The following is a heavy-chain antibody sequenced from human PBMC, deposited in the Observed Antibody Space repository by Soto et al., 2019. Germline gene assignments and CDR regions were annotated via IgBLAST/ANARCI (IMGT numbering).Heavy chain of an antibody. Sequence: GGSLRLSCAASGFTFSSYATSWVRQAPGKGLEWVSAISGSGGSTYYADSVKGRFTISRDNSKNTLYLQMNSLRAEDTAVYYCAKGSYYDSSGYYYDYFDYWGQGTLVTVSS. CDR1: GFTFSSYA. D-gene: IGHD3-22*01. CDR2: ISGSGGST. CDR3: AKGSYYDSSGYYYDYFDY. V-gene: IGHV3-23*01. J-gene: IGHJ4*02.